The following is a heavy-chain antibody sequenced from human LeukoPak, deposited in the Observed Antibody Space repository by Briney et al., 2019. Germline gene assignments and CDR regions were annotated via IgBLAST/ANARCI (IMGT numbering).Heavy chain of an antibody. V-gene: IGHV3-21*01. J-gene: IGHJ6*02. CDR3: ARDLRGYYGMDV. D-gene: IGHD3-10*01. Sequence: GGSLRLSCTASGFTFSSYSINWVRQAPGKGLEWVSSTSSSNTYIYYADSVKGRFTISRDNAKNSLYLQMNSLRAEDTAVYYCARDLRGYYGMDVWGQGTTVTVSS. CDR2: TSSSNTYI. CDR1: GFTFSSYS.